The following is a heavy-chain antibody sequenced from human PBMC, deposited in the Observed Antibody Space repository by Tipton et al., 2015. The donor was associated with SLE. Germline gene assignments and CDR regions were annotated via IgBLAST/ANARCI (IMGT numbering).Heavy chain of an antibody. CDR2: IYYSGGT. Sequence: TLSLTCTVSGGSISSSSYYWGWIRQPPGKGLEWIGCIYYSGGTYYNPSLKSRIPISVDTSKNQFYLKLSSVTAADTAVYCCAGIRWDALLGGRFDPWGQGTLVTVSS. V-gene: IGHV4-39*07. J-gene: IGHJ5*02. CDR1: GGSISSSSYY. D-gene: IGHD1-26*01. CDR3: AGIRWDALLGGRFDP.